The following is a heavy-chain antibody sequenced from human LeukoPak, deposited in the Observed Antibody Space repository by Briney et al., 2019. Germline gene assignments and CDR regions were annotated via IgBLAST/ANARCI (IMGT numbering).Heavy chain of an antibody. D-gene: IGHD5-12*01. V-gene: IGHV3-21*04. CDR2: ISATSSDV. Sequence: GGALRLSCAGSGFAFESFTMTWVRQAPGKGLEWVSLISATSSDVNYAESVRGRFTISRDNAKNSLFLLMDSLRVEDTAIYYCAKGLFSAYDKYLDSWGQGTLVTVSS. CDR3: AKGLFSAYDKYLDS. J-gene: IGHJ4*02. CDR1: GFAFESFT.